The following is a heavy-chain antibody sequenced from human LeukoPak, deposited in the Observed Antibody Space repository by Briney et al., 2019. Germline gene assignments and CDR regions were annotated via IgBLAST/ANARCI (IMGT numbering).Heavy chain of an antibody. CDR3: AREVPDGYPHYGP. CDR2: IIPILGIA. J-gene: IGHJ5*02. Sequence: SVKVSCKASGGTFSSYAISWVRQAPGQGLEWMGRIIPILGIANYAQKFQGRVMITADKSTSTAYMELSSLRSEDTAVYYCAREVPDGYPHYGPWGQGTLVTVSS. CDR1: GGTFSSYA. V-gene: IGHV1-69*04. D-gene: IGHD5-24*01.